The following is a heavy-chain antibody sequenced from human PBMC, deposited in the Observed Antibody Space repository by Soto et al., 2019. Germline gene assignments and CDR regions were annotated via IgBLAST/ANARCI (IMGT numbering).Heavy chain of an antibody. CDR1: GGSVSSGSYY. CDR2: IYYSGST. Sequence: QVQLQESGPGLVKPSETLSLTCTVSGGSVSSGSYYWSWIRQPPGKGLEWIGYIYYSGSTNYNPSLKSRVTISVDTSKNQFSLKLSSVTAADTAVYYCARDGGYAASTDYWGQGTLVTVSS. CDR3: ARDGGYAASTDY. V-gene: IGHV4-61*01. J-gene: IGHJ4*02. D-gene: IGHD3-16*01.